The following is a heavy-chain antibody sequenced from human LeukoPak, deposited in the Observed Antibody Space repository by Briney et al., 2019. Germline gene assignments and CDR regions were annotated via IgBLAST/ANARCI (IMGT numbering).Heavy chain of an antibody. V-gene: IGHV4-34*01. CDR1: GGSFSGYY. J-gene: IGHJ5*02. CDR3: ARGLGYSYGA. Sequence: PSETLSLTCAVYGGSFSGYYWSWIRQPPGKGLEWIGEINHSGSTNYNPSLKSRVTISVDTSKNQFSLKLSSVTAADTAVYYCARGLGYSYGAWGQGTLVTVSS. CDR2: INHSGST. D-gene: IGHD5-18*01.